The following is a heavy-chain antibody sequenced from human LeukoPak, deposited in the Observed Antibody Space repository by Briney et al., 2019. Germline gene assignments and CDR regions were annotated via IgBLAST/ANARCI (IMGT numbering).Heavy chain of an antibody. CDR2: IIPIFGTA. V-gene: IGHV1-69*05. J-gene: IGHJ5*02. D-gene: IGHD4-17*01. CDR1: GGTFNRYA. CDR3: ASGKYGLRSWFDP. Sequence: SVKVSCKASGGTFNRYAVTWVRQAPGQGREWLGGIIPIFGTANYAQKFQGRVTITTDESTNTAYMELTSLTSEDTAVYYCASGKYGLRSWFDPWGQGTLVTVSP.